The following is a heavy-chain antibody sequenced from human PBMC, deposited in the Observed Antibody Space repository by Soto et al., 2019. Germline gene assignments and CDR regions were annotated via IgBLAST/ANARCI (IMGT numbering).Heavy chain of an antibody. D-gene: IGHD6-19*01. CDR1: GFTVSSNY. J-gene: IGHJ6*02. Sequence: GESLTLSCAASGFTVSSNYRSWVRLAPGPGLWRISVIYSAGSTYYADSVKGRFTITRDNSKNTLYIQMNSLRAEDTAVYYCARAGSVAGRPKHHYYYYGMDVWGQGTTVTVYS. CDR2: IYSAGST. CDR3: ARAGSVAGRPKHHYYYYGMDV. V-gene: IGHV3-53*01.